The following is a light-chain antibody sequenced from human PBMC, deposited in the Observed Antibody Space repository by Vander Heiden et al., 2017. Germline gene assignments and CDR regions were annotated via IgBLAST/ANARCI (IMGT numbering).Light chain of an antibody. CDR2: SYF. J-gene: IGLJ3*02. Sequence: QSVLTQPPSVSGAPGQRATISCTGSNANIGSGFDVPWYPQLPGTAPKLLIYSYFNRPSGVPDRFSGSKSGTSASLAITGLQAEDEADYYCQSYDSSLSGLWVFGGGTKLTVL. V-gene: IGLV1-40*01. CDR1: NANIGSGFD. CDR3: QSYDSSLSGLWV.